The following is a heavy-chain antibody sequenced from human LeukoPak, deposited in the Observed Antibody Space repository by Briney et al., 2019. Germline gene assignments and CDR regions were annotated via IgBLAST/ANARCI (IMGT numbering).Heavy chain of an antibody. V-gene: IGHV3-33*08. Sequence: GGSLRLSCAASGFTFSDAWMNWVRQAPGKGLEWVAVIWYDGSNKYYADSVKGRFTISRDNSKNTLYLQMNSLRAEDTAVYYCARDSSGCIDYWGQGTLVTVSS. CDR2: IWYDGSNK. D-gene: IGHD6-19*01. J-gene: IGHJ4*02. CDR3: ARDSSGCIDY. CDR1: GFTFSDAW.